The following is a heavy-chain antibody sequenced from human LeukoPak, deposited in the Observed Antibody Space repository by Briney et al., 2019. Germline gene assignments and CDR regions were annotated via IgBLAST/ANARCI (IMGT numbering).Heavy chain of an antibody. CDR1: GGSISSSNW. Sequence: SGTLSLTCAVSGGSISSSNWWSWVRQPPGKGLEWIGEIYHSGSTNYNPSLKSRVTISVDKSKNQFSLKLSSVTAADTAMYYYVRDSKRIQLYLWGQGTLVTVSS. V-gene: IGHV4-4*02. CDR3: VRDSKRIQLYL. J-gene: IGHJ5*02. D-gene: IGHD5-18*01. CDR2: IYHSGST.